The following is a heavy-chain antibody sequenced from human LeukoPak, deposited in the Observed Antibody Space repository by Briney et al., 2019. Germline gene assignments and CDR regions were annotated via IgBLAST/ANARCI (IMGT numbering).Heavy chain of an antibody. CDR1: GFTFSSYG. V-gene: IGHV3-30*03. CDR3: ARDCETNCGFDPPDY. Sequence: GGSLRLSCAASGFTFSSYGIHWVRQAPGKGLEWVAVISYDGSNKYYADSVKGRFTITRDNSKNTLYLQMDSLRAGDTAVYYCARDCETNCGFDPPDYWGQGTLVTVSS. J-gene: IGHJ4*02. CDR2: ISYDGSNK. D-gene: IGHD2-21*01.